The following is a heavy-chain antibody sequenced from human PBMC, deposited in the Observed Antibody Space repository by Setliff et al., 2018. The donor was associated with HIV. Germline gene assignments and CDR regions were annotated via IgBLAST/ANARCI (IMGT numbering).Heavy chain of an antibody. D-gene: IGHD3-10*01. CDR2: IYHSGST. Sequence: PSETLSLTCTVSGYSLNSGLSWAWIRQPPGKGLEWVGSIYHSGSTYYNPALKSRVTISVDTSKNQFSLKLSSVTATDTALYYCARGRFHRLHRPYSGSGSLGIQYFDYWGQGTLVTVSS. CDR1: GYSLNSGLS. CDR3: ARGRFHRLHRPYSGSGSLGIQYFDY. V-gene: IGHV4-38-2*02. J-gene: IGHJ4*02.